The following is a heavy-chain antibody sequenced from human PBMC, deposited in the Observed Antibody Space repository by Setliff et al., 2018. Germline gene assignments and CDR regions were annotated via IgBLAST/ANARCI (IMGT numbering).Heavy chain of an antibody. V-gene: IGHV4-4*07. Sequence: KPSETLSLTCTVSGGSISSYYWSWIRQPAGKGLEWIGHIYIGGSANYNPSLKSRVTMSIDTSKNQFSLKLNSVTAADMAVYYCAREHLHYYDSSGPSLWFDPWGQGTLVTVSS. CDR3: AREHLHYYDSSGPSLWFDP. J-gene: IGHJ5*02. CDR1: GGSISSYY. D-gene: IGHD3-22*01. CDR2: IYIGGSA.